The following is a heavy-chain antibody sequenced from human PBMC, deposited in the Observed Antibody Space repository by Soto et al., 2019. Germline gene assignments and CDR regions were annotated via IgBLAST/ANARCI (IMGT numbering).Heavy chain of an antibody. D-gene: IGHD2-15*01. CDR2: ISSSGTFK. Sequence: GGSLRLSCVTSGFIFTTNSMNWVRQVPEKGLQWLSSISSSGTFKSYGDSVKGRFTISRDNAKKSLFLEMNNLKGEDTGLYYCARNPPHGGTSCWDEDSWGLGILDPV. J-gene: IGHJ4*02. CDR3: ARNPPHGGTSCWDEDS. CDR1: GFIFTTNS. V-gene: IGHV3-21*01.